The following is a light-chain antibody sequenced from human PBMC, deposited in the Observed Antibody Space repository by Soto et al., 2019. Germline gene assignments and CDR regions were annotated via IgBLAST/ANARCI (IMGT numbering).Light chain of an antibody. CDR3: QQYNSYST. CDR2: KAS. J-gene: IGKJ1*01. CDR1: QSISSW. V-gene: IGKV1-5*03. Sequence: DIQMTQSPSTLSASVGDRVTITCRASQSISSWLAWYQQKPGKAPKLLIYKASNLESGVPSRFSGSGSGTDITLTISRLQPDDFATYYCQQYNSYSTFGQGTKVDI.